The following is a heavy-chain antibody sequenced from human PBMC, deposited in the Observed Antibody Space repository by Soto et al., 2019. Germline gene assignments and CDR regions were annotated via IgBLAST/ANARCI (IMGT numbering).Heavy chain of an antibody. J-gene: IGHJ4*02. V-gene: IGHV3-23*01. CDR3: ARHHLAGPFDY. CDR1: GFTCNNYA. CDR2: ISGSGFGT. Sequence: GGSLRLSCAASGFTCNNYAVSWVRQAPGKGLEWVSAISGSGFGTYYADSVEGRFTISSDNSKSTLFLQMNSLRPDDTAVYYCARHHLAGPFDYWGQGTLVTVSS. D-gene: IGHD3-3*02.